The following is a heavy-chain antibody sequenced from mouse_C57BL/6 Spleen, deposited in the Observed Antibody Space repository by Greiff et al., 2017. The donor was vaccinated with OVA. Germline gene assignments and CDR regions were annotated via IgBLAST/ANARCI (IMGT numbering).Heavy chain of an antibody. CDR1: GYTFTSYW. CDR2: INPSSGYT. CDR3: AKGYYGSSLYYAMDY. Sequence: VQLQQSGAELAKPGASVKLSCKASGYTFTSYWMHWVKQRPGQGLEWIGYINPSSGYTKYNQKFKDKATLTADDSSSTAYMQLSSLTYEDSAVYYCAKGYYGSSLYYAMDYWGQGTSVTVSS. D-gene: IGHD1-1*01. J-gene: IGHJ4*01. V-gene: IGHV1-7*01.